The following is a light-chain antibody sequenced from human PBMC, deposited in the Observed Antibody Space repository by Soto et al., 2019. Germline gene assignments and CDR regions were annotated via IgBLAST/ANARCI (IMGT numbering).Light chain of an antibody. CDR1: QSVSSSY. V-gene: IGKV3-20*01. Sequence: EIVLTQSPGTLSLSPGERATLSCRASQSVSSSYLAWYQQKPGQAPSLLIYGASSRATGIPDRFSGSGSGTDFTLTISRLEPEDFAVYYCQQYHNWPAFGQGTKVEIK. CDR2: GAS. J-gene: IGKJ1*01. CDR3: QQYHNWPA.